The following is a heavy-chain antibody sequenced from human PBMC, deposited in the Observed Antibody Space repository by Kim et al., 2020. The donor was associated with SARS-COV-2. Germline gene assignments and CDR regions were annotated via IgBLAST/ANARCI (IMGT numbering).Heavy chain of an antibody. Sequence: SETLSLTCTVSGGSISSSSYYWGWIRQPPGKGLEWIGSIYYSGSTYYNPSLKSRVTISVDTSKNQFSLKLSSVTAADTAVYYCARDLKQAFIYGDYVGYFDYWGQGTLVTVSS. CDR2: IYYSGST. CDR1: GGSISSSSYY. D-gene: IGHD4-17*01. CDR3: ARDLKQAFIYGDYVGYFDY. J-gene: IGHJ4*02. V-gene: IGHV4-39*07.